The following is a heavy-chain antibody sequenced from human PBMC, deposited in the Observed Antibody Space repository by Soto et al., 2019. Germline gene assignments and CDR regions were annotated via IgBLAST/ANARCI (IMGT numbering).Heavy chain of an antibody. D-gene: IGHD6-19*01. J-gene: IGHJ3*02. V-gene: IGHV3-30-3*01. Sequence: QVQLVESGGGVVQPGRSLRLSCAASGFTFSSYAMHWVRQAPDKGLEWVAVISYDGSNKYYADSVKGRFTISRDNSKNTLYLQMNSLRAEDTAVYYCARATSGWYKDAFDIWGQGTMVTVSS. CDR1: GFTFSSYA. CDR3: ARATSGWYKDAFDI. CDR2: ISYDGSNK.